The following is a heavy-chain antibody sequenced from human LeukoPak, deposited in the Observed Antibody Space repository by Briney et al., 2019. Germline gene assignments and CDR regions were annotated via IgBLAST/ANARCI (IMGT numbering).Heavy chain of an antibody. V-gene: IGHV1-8*01. Sequence: GASVTVSCTAPGYTFTSYDINWVRQATGQGLEWMGWMNPNSGNTGYAQKFQGRVTMTRNTSISTAYMELSSLRSEDTAVYYCARGIVGPSGWFDPWGQGTLVTVSS. J-gene: IGHJ5*02. CDR2: MNPNSGNT. D-gene: IGHD1-26*01. CDR3: ARGIVGPSGWFDP. CDR1: GYTFTSYD.